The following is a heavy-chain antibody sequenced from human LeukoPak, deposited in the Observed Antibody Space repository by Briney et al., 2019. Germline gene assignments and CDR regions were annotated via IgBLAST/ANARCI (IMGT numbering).Heavy chain of an antibody. CDR1: GGSISSGDYY. J-gene: IGHJ4*02. V-gene: IGHV4-30-4*08. D-gene: IGHD2-2*01. Sequence: PSETLSLTCTVSGGSISSGDYYWSWLRQPPGKGLEWIGYIYYSGSTYYHPSLKSRVTISVDTSKNQFSLKLSSVTAADTAVYYCARVQPYDYDDYWGQGTLVTVSS. CDR3: ARVQPYDYDDY. CDR2: IYYSGST.